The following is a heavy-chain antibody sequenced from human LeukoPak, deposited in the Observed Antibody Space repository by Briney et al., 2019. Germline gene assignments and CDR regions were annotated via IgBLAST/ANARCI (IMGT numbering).Heavy chain of an antibody. D-gene: IGHD3-10*01. CDR3: ARGPPIGSGVRNWFDP. CDR1: GFTFDDYA. Sequence: PGGSLRLSCAASGFTFDDYAMHWVRQAPGKGLEWVSGISWNSGSIGYADSVKGRFTISRDNSENTLYLQMNSLRAEDTAVYYCARGPPIGSGVRNWFDPWGQGALVTVSS. V-gene: IGHV3-9*01. J-gene: IGHJ5*02. CDR2: ISWNSGSI.